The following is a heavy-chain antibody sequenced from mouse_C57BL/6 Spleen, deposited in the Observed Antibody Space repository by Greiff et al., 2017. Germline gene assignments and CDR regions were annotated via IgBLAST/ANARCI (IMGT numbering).Heavy chain of an antibody. D-gene: IGHD2-1*01. CDR2: INPNYGTT. Sequence: VQLQQSGPELVKPGASVKISCKASGYSFTDYNMNWVKQSNGKSLEWIGVINPNYGTTNYNQKFKGKSTLTVDKSSSTAYMQLSSLTSEDSAVYYCARSYGNYDYFDYWGQGTTLTVSS. CDR3: ARSYGNYDYFDY. CDR1: GYSFTDYN. J-gene: IGHJ2*01. V-gene: IGHV1-39*01.